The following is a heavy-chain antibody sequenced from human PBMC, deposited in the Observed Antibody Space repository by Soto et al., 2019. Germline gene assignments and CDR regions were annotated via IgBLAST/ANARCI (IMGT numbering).Heavy chain of an antibody. CDR1: GGSISSGGYY. CDR3: ERGEDTNPAHFDY. Sequence: SETLSLTCTVSGGSISSGGYYWSWIRQHPGKGLEWIGYIYYSGSTYYNPSLKSRVTISVDTSKNQFSLKLSSVTAADTAVYYCERGEDTNPAHFDYWGQGTLVTVSS. J-gene: IGHJ4*02. CDR2: IYYSGST. D-gene: IGHD5-18*01. V-gene: IGHV4-31*03.